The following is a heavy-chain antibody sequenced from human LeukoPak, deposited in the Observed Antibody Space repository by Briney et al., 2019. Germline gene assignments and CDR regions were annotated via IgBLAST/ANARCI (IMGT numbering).Heavy chain of an antibody. V-gene: IGHV1-24*01. D-gene: IGHD3-16*02. CDR1: GYTLTELS. Sequence: GASVKVSCKVSGYTLTELSMHWVRQAPGKGLEWTGGFDPEDGETIYAQKFQGRVTMTEDTSTDTAYMELSSLRSEDTAVYYCATGGYDYVWGSYRLLDYWGQGTLVTVSS. J-gene: IGHJ4*02. CDR2: FDPEDGET. CDR3: ATGGYDYVWGSYRLLDY.